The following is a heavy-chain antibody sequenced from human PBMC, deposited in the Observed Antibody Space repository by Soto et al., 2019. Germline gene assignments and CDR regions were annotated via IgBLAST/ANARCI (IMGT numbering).Heavy chain of an antibody. CDR3: ARPRNYYDSRPRAFDI. V-gene: IGHV1-18*01. CDR1: GYTFTSYG. D-gene: IGHD3-22*01. CDR2: IGAYNGNT. Sequence: GASVKVSCKASGYTFTSYGISWVRQAPGQGLEWMGWIGAYNGNTNYAQKLQGRVTMTTDTSTSTAYMELRSLRSDDTAVYYCARPRNYYDSRPRAFDIWGQGTMVTVSS. J-gene: IGHJ3*02.